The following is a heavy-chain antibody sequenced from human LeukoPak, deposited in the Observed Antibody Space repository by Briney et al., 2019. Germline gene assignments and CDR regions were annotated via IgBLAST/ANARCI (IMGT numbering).Heavy chain of an antibody. CDR2: INPNSGGT. D-gene: IGHD5-12*01. CDR1: GYTFTSYG. J-gene: IGHJ4*02. Sequence: ASVKVSCKASGYTFTSYGISWVRQAPGQGLEWMGWINPNSGGTNYAQKFQGRVTMTRDTSISTAYMELSRLRSDDTAVYYCARGGVVATIIDFVDYWGQGTLVTVSS. CDR3: ARGGVVATIIDFVDY. V-gene: IGHV1-2*02.